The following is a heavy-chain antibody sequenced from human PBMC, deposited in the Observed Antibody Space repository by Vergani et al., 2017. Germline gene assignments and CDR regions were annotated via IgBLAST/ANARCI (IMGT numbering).Heavy chain of an antibody. CDR3: ARDPGPYCGGDCYSF. CDR1: GFTFSSYA. J-gene: IGHJ4*02. Sequence: EVQLLESGGGLVQPGGSLRLSCAASGFTFSSYAMRWVRQAPGKGLEWVSAMSGSGGSTYYSDSVKGRFTISRDNSKNTLYLQMNSLRAEDTAVYYCARDPGPYCGGDCYSFWGQGTLVTVSS. D-gene: IGHD2-21*02. CDR2: MSGSGGST. V-gene: IGHV3-23*01.